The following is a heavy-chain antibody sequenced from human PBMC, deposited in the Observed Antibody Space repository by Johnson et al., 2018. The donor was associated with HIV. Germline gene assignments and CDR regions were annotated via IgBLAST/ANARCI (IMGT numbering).Heavy chain of an antibody. J-gene: IGHJ3*02. CDR3: ARDRRVSREGYCSGGSCYPYIAYIDAFDI. CDR1: GFTFDDHD. V-gene: IGHV3-9*01. Sequence: VQLVESGGGLVQPGRSLRLSCAASGFTFDDHDMHWVRQAPGKGLEWVSGLPWNRGSIGYADSVRGRFTISSDNAKNKLYLPMNSLRAEDTAVYYCARDRRVSREGYCSGGSCYPYIAYIDAFDIWGQGTMVTVSS. CDR2: LPWNRGSI. D-gene: IGHD2-15*01.